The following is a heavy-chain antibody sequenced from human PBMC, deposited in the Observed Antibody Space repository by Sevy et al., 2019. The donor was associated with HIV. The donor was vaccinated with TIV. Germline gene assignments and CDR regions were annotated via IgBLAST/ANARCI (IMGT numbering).Heavy chain of an antibody. D-gene: IGHD3-3*01. Sequence: GGSLRLCCAASGFTFDDYAMHWVRQAPGKGLEWVSGISWNSGSIGYAESVKGRFTISRDNAKNSLYLQLNSLRAEDTALYYCAKEYDRRFLEPDPHYYYGMDVWGQGTTVTVSS. CDR3: AKEYDRRFLEPDPHYYYGMDV. CDR2: ISWNSGSI. CDR1: GFTFDDYA. V-gene: IGHV3-9*01. J-gene: IGHJ6*02.